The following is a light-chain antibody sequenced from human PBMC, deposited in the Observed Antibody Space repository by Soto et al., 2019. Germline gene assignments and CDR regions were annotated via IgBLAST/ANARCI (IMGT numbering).Light chain of an antibody. Sequence: EILLPPSQATLSLSPGASVPLYCRASQSVSSYLAWYQQKPGQAPRLIIYDASNRATGIPARFSGSGSGTDFTLTISSLEPEDFAVYYCQQYDSSPRTCGKGTKGDIK. J-gene: IGKJ1*01. CDR2: DAS. CDR3: QQYDSSPRT. CDR1: QSVSSY. V-gene: IGKV3-11*01.